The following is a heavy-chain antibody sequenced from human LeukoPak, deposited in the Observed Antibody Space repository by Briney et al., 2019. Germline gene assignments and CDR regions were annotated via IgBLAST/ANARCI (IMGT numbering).Heavy chain of an antibody. CDR2: ISSSSSYI. CDR1: GFTFSSYS. Sequence: GGSLRLSCAASGFTFSSYSMNWVRQAPGKGLEWVSSISSSSSYIYYADSVKGRFTISRDNAKNSLYLQMNSLRAEDTAVYYCARELREHGVFDIWGQGTTVTVSS. J-gene: IGHJ3*02. V-gene: IGHV3-21*04. D-gene: IGHD1-26*01. CDR3: ARELREHGVFDI.